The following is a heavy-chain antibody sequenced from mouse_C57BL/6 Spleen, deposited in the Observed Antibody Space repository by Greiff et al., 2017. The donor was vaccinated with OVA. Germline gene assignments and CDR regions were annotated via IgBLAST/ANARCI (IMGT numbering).Heavy chain of an antibody. Sequence: EVLLLESGGGLVKPGGSLKLSCAASGFTFSSYTMSWVRQTPEQRLEWVATISGGGGNTYYPDSVKGRFTISRDNAKNTLYLQLSSLRSEDTALYYCAKHFDYWGQGTTLTVSS. V-gene: IGHV5-9*01. CDR3: AKHFDY. CDR1: GFTFSSYT. J-gene: IGHJ2*01. CDR2: ISGGGGNT.